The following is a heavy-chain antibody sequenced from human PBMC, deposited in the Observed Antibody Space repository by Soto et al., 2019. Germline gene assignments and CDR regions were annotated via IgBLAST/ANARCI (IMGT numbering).Heavy chain of an antibody. CDR3: SKDRDDIGMVDAFYI. Sequence: EMQLLESGGDLVQPGGSLRLSCAASGFTFSSYAMTWVRQAPGKGLEYVSAISGSGVTTYYTDSMRGRFTISRDNSKNPLYLQMNSLRAEETAVYYCSKDRDDIGMVDAFYIWGQGTMVTVSS. CDR2: ISGSGVTT. CDR1: GFTFSSYA. D-gene: IGHD2-15*01. V-gene: IGHV3-23*01. J-gene: IGHJ3*02.